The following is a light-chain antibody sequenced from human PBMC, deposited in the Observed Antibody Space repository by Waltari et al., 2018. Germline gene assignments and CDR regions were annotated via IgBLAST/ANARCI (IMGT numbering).Light chain of an antibody. J-gene: IGKJ3*01. V-gene: IGKV2-40*01. CDR3: VQAIAFPFT. CDR1: QSLLHSNGNTY. Sequence: DIVMTQTPLSLSITPGEAASISCRSSQSLLHSNGNTYLHWYLQRPGQSPHLLIYGGSNRASGVPDRFSCSGSGTDFTLKISKVEAEDVGVYYCVQAIAFPFTFGPGTKLDIK. CDR2: GGS.